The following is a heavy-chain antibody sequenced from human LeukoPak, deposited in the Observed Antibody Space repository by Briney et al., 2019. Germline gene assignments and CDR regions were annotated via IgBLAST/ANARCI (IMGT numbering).Heavy chain of an antibody. CDR3: ARQTMTTADAFDI. CDR2: IYYSGRT. Sequence: SETLSLTCTVSGGSISSHFWSWIRQPPGKGLEWIAYIYYSGRTDYNPSLKSRVTISVDTSKNQFSLKLSSVTAADTAVYYCARQTMTTADAFDIWGQGTMVTVSS. D-gene: IGHD4-17*01. CDR1: GGSISSHF. J-gene: IGHJ3*02. V-gene: IGHV4-59*08.